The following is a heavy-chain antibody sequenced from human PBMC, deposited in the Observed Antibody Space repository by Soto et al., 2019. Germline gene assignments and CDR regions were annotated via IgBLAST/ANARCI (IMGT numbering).Heavy chain of an antibody. J-gene: IGHJ6*02. Sequence: QVQLQESGPGLVKPSQTLSLTCTVSGGAISSGGYYWSWIRQHPAKGLEWIGYIYYSGSTYYNPSLTGRVTLSVDTSKNQFSLKLRSVAAADTAVYYCARERNYDSSSYSYYYGMDVCGQGTTVTVSS. V-gene: IGHV4-31*03. CDR1: GGAISSGGYY. D-gene: IGHD3-22*01. CDR3: ARERNYDSSSYSYYYGMDV. CDR2: IYYSGST.